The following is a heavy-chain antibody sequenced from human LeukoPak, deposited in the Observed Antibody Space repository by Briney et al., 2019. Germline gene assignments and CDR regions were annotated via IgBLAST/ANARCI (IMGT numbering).Heavy chain of an antibody. CDR3: ARGRGVTIFYLDY. Sequence: KPSETLSLTCAVYGGSFSGYYWSWIRQPPGKGLEWIGEINHSGSTNYNPSLKSRVTISVDTSKNQFSLKLSSVTAADTAVYYCARGRGVTIFYLDYWGQGTLVIVSS. J-gene: IGHJ4*02. D-gene: IGHD3-9*01. CDR2: INHSGST. V-gene: IGHV4-34*01. CDR1: GGSFSGYY.